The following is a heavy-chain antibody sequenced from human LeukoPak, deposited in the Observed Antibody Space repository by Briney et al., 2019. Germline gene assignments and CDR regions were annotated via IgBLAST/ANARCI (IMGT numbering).Heavy chain of an antibody. D-gene: IGHD3-22*01. V-gene: IGHV3-64*04. Sequence: GGSLRLSCSASGFTFSSYAMHWVRQAPGKGLEYVSAISSNGGSTYYADSVKGRFTISRDNSKNTLYLQMNSLRAEDSAVYFCARDLNDYYSYYFDYWGQGTLVTVSS. J-gene: IGHJ4*02. CDR2: ISSNGGST. CDR3: ARDLNDYYSYYFDY. CDR1: GFTFSSYA.